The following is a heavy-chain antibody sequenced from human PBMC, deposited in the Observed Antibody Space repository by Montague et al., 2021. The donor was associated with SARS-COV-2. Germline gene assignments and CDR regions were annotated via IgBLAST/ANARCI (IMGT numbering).Heavy chain of an antibody. CDR1: GFTFSSYG. Sequence: SLRLSCAASGFTFSSYGMNWVRQAPGKGLEWVSSISSSSSYIYYADSVKGRFTISRDNAKNSLYLQMNSLRAEDTAVYYCARDMYYDILTGYYTYWGQGTLVTVSS. CDR2: ISSSSSYI. D-gene: IGHD3-9*01. J-gene: IGHJ4*02. V-gene: IGHV3-21*01. CDR3: ARDMYYDILTGYYTY.